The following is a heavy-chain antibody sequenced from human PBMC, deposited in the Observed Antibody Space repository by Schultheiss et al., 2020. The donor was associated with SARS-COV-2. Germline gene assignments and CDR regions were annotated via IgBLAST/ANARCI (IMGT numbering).Heavy chain of an antibody. V-gene: IGHV3-21*04. CDR3: AKEMYYYGSGSSYFDY. Sequence: GGSLRLSCAASGFTFSSYSMNWVRQAPGKGLEWVSSISSSSSYIYYADSVKGRFTISRDNAKNSLYLQMNSLRAEDTAVYYCAKEMYYYGSGSSYFDYWGQGTLVTVSS. J-gene: IGHJ4*02. CDR2: ISSSSSYI. D-gene: IGHD3-10*01. CDR1: GFTFSSYS.